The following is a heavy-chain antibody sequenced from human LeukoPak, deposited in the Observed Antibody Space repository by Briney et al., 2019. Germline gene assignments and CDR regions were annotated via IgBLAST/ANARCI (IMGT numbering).Heavy chain of an antibody. CDR1: GYTFTGYY. CDR3: AYNYGSGSPMDV. Sequence: ASVKVSCKASGYTFTGYYMHWVRQAPGQGLEWMGWINPNSGGTNYAQKFQGRVTMTRDTSISTAYMELSRLRSDDTAVYYCAYNYGSGSPMDVWGQGTTVTVSS. J-gene: IGHJ6*02. D-gene: IGHD3-10*01. V-gene: IGHV1-2*02. CDR2: INPNSGGT.